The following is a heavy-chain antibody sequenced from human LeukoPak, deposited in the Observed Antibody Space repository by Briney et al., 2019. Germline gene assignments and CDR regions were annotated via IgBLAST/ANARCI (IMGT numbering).Heavy chain of an antibody. J-gene: IGHJ4*02. D-gene: IGHD5-12*01. CDR2: IYHSGRT. CDR1: GGSIISGNW. Sequence: PSETLSLTCAVSGGSIISGNWWSWVRQPPGKGLEWIGEIYHSGRTNYNPSLKSRVTISLDKSKNQFSLNLSSVTAADTALYYCASSDGQPPRFDSSYDVFDYWGQGTLVTVSS. V-gene: IGHV4-4*02. CDR3: ASSDGQPPRFDSSYDVFDY.